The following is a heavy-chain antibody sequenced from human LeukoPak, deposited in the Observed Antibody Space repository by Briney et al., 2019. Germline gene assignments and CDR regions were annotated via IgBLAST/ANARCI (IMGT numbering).Heavy chain of an antibody. J-gene: IGHJ6*04. CDR2: TSSSSSTI. D-gene: IGHD1-26*01. CDR3: ARYRGSYAMDV. V-gene: IGHV3-48*01. CDR1: GFTFSSYS. Sequence: PGGSLRLSCAASGFTFSSYSMNWVRQAPGKGLEWLSYTSSSSSTIYYADSVKGRFTISRDNAKNSLYLQMNSLRAEDTAVYYCARYRGSYAMDVWGKGTTVTVSS.